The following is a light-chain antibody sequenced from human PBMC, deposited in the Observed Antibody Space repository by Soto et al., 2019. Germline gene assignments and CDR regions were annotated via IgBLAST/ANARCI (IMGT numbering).Light chain of an antibody. CDR2: GAS. Sequence: IVMTQSPDILSVSPGERATLSCRASQSVSSNLAWYQQKPGQPPRLLMFGASTRATGIPARFSGSGSGTEFTLTISRLEPEDFAVYFCQQYNYWPRTFGQGTKVDIK. CDR1: QSVSSN. V-gene: IGKV3-15*01. J-gene: IGKJ1*01. CDR3: QQYNYWPRT.